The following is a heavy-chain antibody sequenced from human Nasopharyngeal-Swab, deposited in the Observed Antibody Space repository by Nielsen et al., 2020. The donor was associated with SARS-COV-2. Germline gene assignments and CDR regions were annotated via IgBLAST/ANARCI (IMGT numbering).Heavy chain of an antibody. V-gene: IGHV4-31*03. Sequence: LRLSCTVSGGAFSSAGYFWPWIRQHPGKGLEWIGYIYYSGSTYYNPSLKSRVTISVDTSKNHFSLKLSSVTAADTAVYFCARSMYCSSTSCRYYFDYWGQGTLVTVSS. CDR3: ARSMYCSSTSCRYYFDY. J-gene: IGHJ4*02. CDR2: IYYSGST. CDR1: GGAFSSAGYF. D-gene: IGHD2-2*01.